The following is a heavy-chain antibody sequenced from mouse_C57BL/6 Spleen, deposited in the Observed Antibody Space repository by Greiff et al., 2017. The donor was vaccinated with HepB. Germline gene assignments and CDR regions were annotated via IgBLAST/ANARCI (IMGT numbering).Heavy chain of an antibody. CDR1: GFNIKNTY. CDR3: ARGYYGSSYWYFDV. Sequence: EVQLQQSVAELVRPGASVKLSCTASGFNIKNTYMPWVKQRPEQGLEWIGRIDPANGNTKYAPKFQGKATITADTSSNTAYLQLSSLTSEDTAIYYCARGYYGSSYWYFDVWGAGTTVTVSS. D-gene: IGHD1-1*01. CDR2: IDPANGNT. J-gene: IGHJ1*01. V-gene: IGHV14-3*01.